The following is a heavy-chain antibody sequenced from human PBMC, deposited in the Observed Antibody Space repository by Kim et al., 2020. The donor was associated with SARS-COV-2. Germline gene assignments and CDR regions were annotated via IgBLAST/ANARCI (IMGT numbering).Heavy chain of an antibody. Sequence: SLKCRVTISTDTSKKPFSLRLSSVTAADTAVYYCARLGITGTTRGWFDPWGQGTLVTVSS. J-gene: IGHJ5*02. D-gene: IGHD1-20*01. V-gene: IGHV4-39*01. CDR3: ARLGITGTTRGWFDP.